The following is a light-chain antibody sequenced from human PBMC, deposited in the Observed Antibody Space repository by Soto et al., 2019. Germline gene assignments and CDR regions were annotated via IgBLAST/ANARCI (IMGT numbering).Light chain of an antibody. J-gene: IGLJ2*01. CDR3: CSYAGSSTVV. CDR2: EGS. V-gene: IGLV2-23*01. CDR1: SSDVGSYNL. Sequence: QAVVTQPASVSGSPGQSITISCTGTSSDVGSYNLVSWYQQHPGKAPKLMIYEGSKRPSGVSNRFSGSKSVNTASLTISGLQAEDEADYYCCSYAGSSTVVFGGGTKLTVL.